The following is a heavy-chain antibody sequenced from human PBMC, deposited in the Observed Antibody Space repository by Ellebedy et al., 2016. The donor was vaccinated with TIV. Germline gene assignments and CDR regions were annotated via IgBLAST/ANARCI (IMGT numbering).Heavy chain of an antibody. D-gene: IGHD5-12*01. CDR1: GFVFSSYN. Sequence: GESLKISXAASGFVFSSYNMNWVRQAPGKGLEWVSYISSSSSTTAYADSVKGRFTISRDNSRKILYLQMSSLRPEDTAVYYCAKAPGYVDFESYWGQGTLVTVSS. J-gene: IGHJ4*02. CDR3: AKAPGYVDFESY. CDR2: ISSSSSTT. V-gene: IGHV3-48*01.